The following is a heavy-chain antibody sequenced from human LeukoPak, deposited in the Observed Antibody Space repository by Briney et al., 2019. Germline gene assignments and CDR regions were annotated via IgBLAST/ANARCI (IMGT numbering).Heavy chain of an antibody. D-gene: IGHD3-22*01. CDR1: GFIFSSYG. Sequence: PGGSLRLSCAASGFIFSSYGMHWVRQPPGKGLERVAFIRSDGNDKYYTASVKGRFTISRDNSKNTLYLQMNSLRPEDTAVYYCAKHDSSSDFWGQGSLVTVSS. CDR2: IRSDGNDK. J-gene: IGHJ4*02. CDR3: AKHDSSSDF. V-gene: IGHV3-30*02.